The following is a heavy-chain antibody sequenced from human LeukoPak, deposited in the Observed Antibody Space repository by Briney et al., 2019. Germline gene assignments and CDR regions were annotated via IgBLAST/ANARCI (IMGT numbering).Heavy chain of an antibody. D-gene: IGHD2-21*02. CDR1: GFTFSSYA. CDR3: ARDRLAYCGGDCYFWFDP. V-gene: IGHV3-74*01. Sequence: GGSLRLSCVASGFTFSSYAMSWVRQAPGKGLEWVSRINSDGSSTSYADSVKGRFTISRDNAKSTLYLQMNSLRAEDTAVYYCARDRLAYCGGDCYFWFDPWGQGTLVTVSS. J-gene: IGHJ5*02. CDR2: INSDGSST.